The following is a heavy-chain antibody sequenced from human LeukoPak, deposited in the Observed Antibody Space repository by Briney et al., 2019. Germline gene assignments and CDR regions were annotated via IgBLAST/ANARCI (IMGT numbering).Heavy chain of an antibody. V-gene: IGHV3-23*01. CDR1: GFTFSTYA. Sequence: PGGSLRLSCATSGFTFSTYAMSWVRQAPGKGLEWLAAIRYSGRTTYYADSVEGRFTISSATAKNALYLHMINRPAQQRAVYYCATLSVNTVTLPSVVYWGRGTLVTVSS. D-gene: IGHD4-17*01. J-gene: IGHJ4*02. CDR3: ATLSVNTVTLPSVVY. CDR2: IRYSGRTT.